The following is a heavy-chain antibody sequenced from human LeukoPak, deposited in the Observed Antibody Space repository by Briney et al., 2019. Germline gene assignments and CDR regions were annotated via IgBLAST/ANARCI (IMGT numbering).Heavy chain of an antibody. CDR1: GFTFSGYA. CDR3: AKDPTPMATITDFDY. V-gene: IGHV3-23*01. Sequence: QAGGSLRLSCAASGFTFSGYAMSWVRQAPGKGLEWVSAISGSGGSTYYADSVKGRFTISRDNSKNTLYLQMNSLRAEDTAVYYCAKDPTPMATITDFDYWGQGTLVTVSS. D-gene: IGHD5-24*01. J-gene: IGHJ4*02. CDR2: ISGSGGST.